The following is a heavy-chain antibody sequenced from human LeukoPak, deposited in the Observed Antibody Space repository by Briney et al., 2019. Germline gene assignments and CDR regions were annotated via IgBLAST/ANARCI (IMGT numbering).Heavy chain of an antibody. V-gene: IGHV4-34*01. Sequence: SETLSLTCAVYGGSFSGYYWSWIRQPPGKGLEWIGEINHSGSTNYNPSLKSRVTISVDTSKNQFSPKLSSVTAADTAVYYCAQLRGYFDLWGRGTLVTVSS. CDR3: AQLRGYFDL. CDR1: GGSFSGYY. J-gene: IGHJ2*01. D-gene: IGHD5-24*01. CDR2: INHSGST.